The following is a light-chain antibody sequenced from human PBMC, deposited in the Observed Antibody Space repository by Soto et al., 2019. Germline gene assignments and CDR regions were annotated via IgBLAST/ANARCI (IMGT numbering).Light chain of an antibody. CDR1: QSVSSSY. CDR3: QQHGSSPPT. CDR2: GAS. J-gene: IGKJ4*01. V-gene: IGKV3-20*01. Sequence: EIVLTQSPGTLSLSPGERATLSCRASQSVSSSYLAWYQQKLGQAPRLLIYGASSRATGIPDRFSGSGSGTDFTLTISRLEPEDFAVYYCQQHGSSPPTFGGGTKVEIK.